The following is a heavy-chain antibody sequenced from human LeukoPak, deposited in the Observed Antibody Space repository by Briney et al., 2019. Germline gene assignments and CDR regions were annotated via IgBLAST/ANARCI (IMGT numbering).Heavy chain of an antibody. D-gene: IGHD2-2*01. CDR2: INHSGST. CDR1: GGSFSGYY. V-gene: IGHV4-34*01. CDR3: ARGPHCSSTSCYADFDY. J-gene: IGHJ4*02. Sequence: ASETLSLTCAVYGGSFSGYYWSWIRQPPGKGLEWIGEINHSGSTNYNPSLKSRVTISVDTSKNQFSLKLSSVTAADTAVYYCARGPHCSSTSCYADFDYWGQGTLVTVSS.